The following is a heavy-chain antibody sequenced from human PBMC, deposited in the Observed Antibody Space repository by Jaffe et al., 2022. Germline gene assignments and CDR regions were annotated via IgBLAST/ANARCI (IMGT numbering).Heavy chain of an antibody. CDR1: GFIFSSYA. CDR3: AKEPTPTAPPSRSEFYYGSGSHNSH. D-gene: IGHD3-10*01. J-gene: IGHJ4*02. Sequence: EVQLLESGGGLVQPGGSLRLSCAASGFIFSSYAMSWVRQAPGKGLEWVSGISGSGGSTYYADSVKGRFTISRDNSKNTLYLQMNSLRAEDTAVYYCAKEPTPTAPPSRSEFYYGSGSHNSHWGQGTLVTVSS. CDR2: ISGSGGST. V-gene: IGHV3-23*01.